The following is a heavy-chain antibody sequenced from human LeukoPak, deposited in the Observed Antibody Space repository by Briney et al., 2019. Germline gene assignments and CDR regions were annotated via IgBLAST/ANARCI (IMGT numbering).Heavy chain of an antibody. CDR2: ISGSGGST. V-gene: IGHV3-23*01. Sequence: PGGSLRLSCAASGFTFSSYAMSWVRQAPGKGLEWVSGISGSGGSTNYADSVKGRFTISRDNSKKTLYLQMNSLRAEDTAVYYCAKDVVVNQLLSLDYWGQGTLVTVSS. CDR3: AKDVVVNQLLSLDY. J-gene: IGHJ4*02. D-gene: IGHD2-2*01. CDR1: GFTFSSYA.